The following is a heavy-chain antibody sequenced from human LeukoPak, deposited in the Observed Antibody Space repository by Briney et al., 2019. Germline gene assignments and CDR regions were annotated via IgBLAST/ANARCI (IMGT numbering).Heavy chain of an antibody. V-gene: IGHV1-18*01. CDR2: FSAYNGNT. CDR3: ARDTRRPPGDYMDV. J-gene: IGHJ6*03. CDR1: GYTFTSYG. Sequence: ASVKVSCKASGYTFTSYGISWVRQAPGQGLGWMGWFSAYNGNTNYVQKLQGKVTMTTNTSTSTAYMELRSLRSDDTAVYYCARDTRRPPGDYMDVWGKGTTVTVSS. D-gene: IGHD7-27*01.